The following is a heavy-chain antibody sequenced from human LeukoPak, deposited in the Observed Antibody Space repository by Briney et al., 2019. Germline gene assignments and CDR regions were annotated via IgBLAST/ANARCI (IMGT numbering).Heavy chain of an antibody. Sequence: GGSLRLSCAASGFTFSTYGMYWVRQAPGKGLEWVAFVRYDGSNKYYGDSVKGRFTISKDNSKSTLYLQMNSLRPEDTAVYYCAKDFGYSYGYSVYWGQGTLVTVAS. CDR1: GFTFSTYG. J-gene: IGHJ4*02. CDR2: VRYDGSNK. V-gene: IGHV3-30*02. D-gene: IGHD5-18*01. CDR3: AKDFGYSYGYSVY.